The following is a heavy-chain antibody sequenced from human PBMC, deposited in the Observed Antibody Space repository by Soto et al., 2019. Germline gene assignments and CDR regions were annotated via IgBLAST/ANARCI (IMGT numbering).Heavy chain of an antibody. Sequence: PSETLSLTCAVYGGSFSGYYWSWIRQPPGKGLEWIGEINHSGSTNYNPSLKSRVTISVDTSKNQFSLKLSSVTAADTAVYYCARGQGPGHCSSTSCPRGYYYYYMDVWGKGTTVTVSS. V-gene: IGHV4-34*01. CDR1: GGSFSGYY. CDR2: INHSGST. CDR3: ARGQGPGHCSSTSCPRGYYYYYMDV. D-gene: IGHD2-2*01. J-gene: IGHJ6*03.